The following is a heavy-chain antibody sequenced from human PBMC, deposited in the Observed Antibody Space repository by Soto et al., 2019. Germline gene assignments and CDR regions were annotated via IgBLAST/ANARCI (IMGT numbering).Heavy chain of an antibody. CDR3: AREIRDYGDSFIDY. CDR1: GGSISSYY. Sequence: SETLSLTCTVSGGSISSYYWSWIRQPPGKGLEWIGYIYYSGSTNYNPSLKSRVTISVDTSKNQFSLKLSSVTAADTAVYYCAREIRDYGDSFIDYWGKGTLVTVSS. CDR2: IYYSGST. D-gene: IGHD4-17*01. V-gene: IGHV4-59*01. J-gene: IGHJ4*02.